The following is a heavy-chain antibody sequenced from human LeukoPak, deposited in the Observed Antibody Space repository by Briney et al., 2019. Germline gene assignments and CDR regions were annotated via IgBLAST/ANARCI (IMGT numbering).Heavy chain of an antibody. Sequence: GGSLRLSCGASGFTFSDYYMSWIRQAPGKGLEWVSYISSSSSYTNYADSVKGRFSISRDNAKNSLYLQMSSLRSEDTAVYYCAADRGYSYGTDYWGQGTLVTVSS. V-gene: IGHV3-11*05. J-gene: IGHJ4*02. D-gene: IGHD5-18*01. CDR1: GFTFSDYY. CDR3: AADRGYSYGTDY. CDR2: ISSSSSYT.